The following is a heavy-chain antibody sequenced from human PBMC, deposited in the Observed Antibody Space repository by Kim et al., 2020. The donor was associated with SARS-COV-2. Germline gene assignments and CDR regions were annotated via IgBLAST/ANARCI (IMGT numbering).Heavy chain of an antibody. Sequence: SETLSLTCAVYGGSFSGYYWSWIRQPPGKGLEWIGEINHSGSTNYNPSLKSRVTISVDTSKNQFSLKLSSVTAADTAVYYCARGPLRYFDWLPRGDYFDYWGQRTLVTVSS. CDR1: GGSFSGYY. J-gene: IGHJ4*02. CDR2: INHSGST. V-gene: IGHV4-34*01. CDR3: ARGPLRYFDWLPRGDYFDY. D-gene: IGHD3-9*01.